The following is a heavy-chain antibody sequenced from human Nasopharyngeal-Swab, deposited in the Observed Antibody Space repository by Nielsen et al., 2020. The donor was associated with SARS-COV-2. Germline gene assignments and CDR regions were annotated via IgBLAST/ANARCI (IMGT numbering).Heavy chain of an antibody. CDR3: ARLGYAYAILTGPPIDY. J-gene: IGHJ4*01. CDR2: IWYDGSNK. V-gene: IGHV3-33*01. Sequence: SLKISCAASGFTFSSYGMHGVRQAPGKGQEWGAVIWYDGSNKHYADSVKGRFTSSRDNSNNTLYLPMNSLRAEDTTVYYCARLGYAYAILTGPPIDYWGHGTLFTVSS. D-gene: IGHD3-9*01. CDR1: GFTFSSYG.